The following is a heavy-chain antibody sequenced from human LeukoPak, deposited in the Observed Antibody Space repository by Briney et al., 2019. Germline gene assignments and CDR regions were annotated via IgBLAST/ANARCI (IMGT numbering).Heavy chain of an antibody. J-gene: IGHJ4*02. CDR3: AKVSGGGYPLGY. V-gene: IGHV3-53*04. Sequence: GGSLRLSCAASGFSVSNTYISWVRQAPGKGLEWVSIIYSGGETYYTDSVRGRFTISGHNSENTLCLQMNSLRTEDTAVYYCAKVSGGGYPLGYWGQGTLVTVSS. CDR2: IYSGGET. CDR1: GFSVSNTY. D-gene: IGHD5-12*01.